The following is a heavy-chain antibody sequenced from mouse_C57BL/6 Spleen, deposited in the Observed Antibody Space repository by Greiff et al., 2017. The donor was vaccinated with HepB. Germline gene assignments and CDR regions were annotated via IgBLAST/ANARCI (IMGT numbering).Heavy chain of an antibody. CDR2: IDPNSGGT. CDR3: ARGIITGAMDY. D-gene: IGHD1-1*01. J-gene: IGHJ4*01. Sequence: QVQLQQPGAELVKPGASVKLSCKASGYTFTSYWMHWVKQRPGRGLEWIGRIDPNSGGTKYNEKFKSKATLTVDKPSSTAYMKLSSLTSEDSAVYYCARGIITGAMDYWGQGTSVTVSS. CDR1: GYTFTSYW. V-gene: IGHV1-72*01.